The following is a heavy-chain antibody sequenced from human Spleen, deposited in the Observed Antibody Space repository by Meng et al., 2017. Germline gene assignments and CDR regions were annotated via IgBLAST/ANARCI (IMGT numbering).Heavy chain of an antibody. V-gene: IGHV5-51*01. CDR2: IYPGDSDT. D-gene: IGHD2-2*01. J-gene: IGHJ6*02. CDR3: ARHEGYCSSTSCGNTMDV. Sequence: KVSCKGSGYNFPNYWIAWVRQMPGKGLEWMGIIYPGDSDTRYSPSFQGQVTISADNSITTAYLQWSSLKASDTAIYYCARHEGYCSSTSCGNTMDVWGQGTMVTVSS. CDR1: GYNFPNYW.